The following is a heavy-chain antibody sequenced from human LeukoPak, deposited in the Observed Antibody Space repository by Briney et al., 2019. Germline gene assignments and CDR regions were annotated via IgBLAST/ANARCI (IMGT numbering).Heavy chain of an antibody. D-gene: IGHD3-16*02. V-gene: IGHV3-66*01. J-gene: IGHJ4*02. CDR2: IYSGGST. CDR3: ARGYHDY. CDR1: GFAVITNY. Sequence: GGSLRLSCAASGFAVITNYMSWVRQAPGKGLEWASTIYSGGSTHYADSVQGRFTISRDNSKNMLYLQMNSLRAEDTAVYYCARGYHDYWGQGTLVTVSS.